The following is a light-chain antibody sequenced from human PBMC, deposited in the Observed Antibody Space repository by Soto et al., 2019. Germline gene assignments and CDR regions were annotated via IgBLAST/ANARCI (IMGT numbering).Light chain of an antibody. J-gene: IGLJ1*01. V-gene: IGLV2-14*01. Sequence: QSALTEPACVSRSPGQSITISCTGTSSDVGAYNSVSWYQQHPGKAPKLIIYDVSTRPSGISDRFSGSKSGNTASLTISGLQAEDESDYYCSSYTTSVTYVFGTGTKLTVL. CDR3: SSYTTSVTYV. CDR1: SSDVGAYNS. CDR2: DVS.